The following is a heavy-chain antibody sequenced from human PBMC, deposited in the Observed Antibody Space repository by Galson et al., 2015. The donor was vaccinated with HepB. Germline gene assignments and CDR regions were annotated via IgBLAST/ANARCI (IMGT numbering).Heavy chain of an antibody. V-gene: IGHV1-18*01. CDR1: GYTFTSYG. CDR2: ISAYNGNT. CDR3: ARVFHCSGGSCYSSPVDY. J-gene: IGHJ4*02. Sequence: SVKVSCKASGYTFTSYGISWVRQAPGQGLEWMGWISAYNGNTNYAQKLQGRVTMTTDTSTSTAYMELRSLRSDDTAVYYCARVFHCSGGSCYSSPVDYWGQGTLVTVSS. D-gene: IGHD2-15*01.